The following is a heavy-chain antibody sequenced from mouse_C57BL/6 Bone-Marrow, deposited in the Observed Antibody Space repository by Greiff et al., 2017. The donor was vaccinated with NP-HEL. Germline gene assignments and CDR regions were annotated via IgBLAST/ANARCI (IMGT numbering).Heavy chain of an antibody. CDR2: INPNNGGT. V-gene: IGHV1-26*01. D-gene: IGHD1-1*01. Sequence: VQLQQSGPELVKPGASVKISCKASGYTFTDYYMNWVKQSHGKSLEWIGDINPNNGGTSYNQKFKGKATLTVDKSSSTAYMELRSLTSEDSAVYYCASRTTVVEGYAMDYWGQGTSVTVSS. J-gene: IGHJ4*01. CDR1: GYTFTDYY. CDR3: ASRTTVVEGYAMDY.